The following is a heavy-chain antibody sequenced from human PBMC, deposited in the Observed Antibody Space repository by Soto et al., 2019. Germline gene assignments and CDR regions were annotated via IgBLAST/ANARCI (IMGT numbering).Heavy chain of an antibody. D-gene: IGHD6-19*01. Sequence: GGSLRLSCAASGFTFSSYGMHWVRQAPGKGLEWVAVIWYDGSNKYYADSVKGRFTISRDNSKNTLYLQMNSLRAEDTAVYYCARDAIAVADPYYFVYWGQGTLVTVSS. CDR1: GFTFSSYG. CDR2: IWYDGSNK. V-gene: IGHV3-33*01. CDR3: ARDAIAVADPYYFVY. J-gene: IGHJ4*02.